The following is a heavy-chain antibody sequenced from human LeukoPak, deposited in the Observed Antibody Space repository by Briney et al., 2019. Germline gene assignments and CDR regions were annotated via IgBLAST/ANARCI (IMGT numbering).Heavy chain of an antibody. CDR2: IYYSGST. Sequence: SETLSLTCTVSGGSISSYYWSWIRQPPGKGLEWIGYIYYSGSTNYNPTLKSRVTISVDTSKNQFSLKLSSVTAADTAVYYCARRVEYYYGSGSYPRAGNWFDPWGQGTLVTVSS. CDR1: GGSISSYY. J-gene: IGHJ5*02. D-gene: IGHD3-10*01. V-gene: IGHV4-59*08. CDR3: ARRVEYYYGSGSYPRAGNWFDP.